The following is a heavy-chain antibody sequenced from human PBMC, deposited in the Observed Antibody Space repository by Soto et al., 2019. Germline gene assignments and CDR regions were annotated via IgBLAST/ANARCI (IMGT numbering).Heavy chain of an antibody. CDR1: GGTFSSYA. CDR2: IIPIFGTA. J-gene: IGHJ3*02. Sequence: SVKVSCKASGGTFSSYAISWVRQAPGQGLEWMGGIIPIFGTANYAQKFQGRVTITADESTSTAYMELSSLRSEDTAVYYCARDLARYGDYELGAFDIWGQGTMVTVSS. CDR3: ARDLARYGDYELGAFDI. V-gene: IGHV1-69*13. D-gene: IGHD4-17*01.